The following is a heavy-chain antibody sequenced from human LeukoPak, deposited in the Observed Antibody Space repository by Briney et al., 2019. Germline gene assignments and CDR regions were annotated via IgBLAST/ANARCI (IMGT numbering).Heavy chain of an antibody. V-gene: IGHV4-39*07. J-gene: IGHJ4*02. CDR1: DDSISSSTYY. CDR2: LYYSGKT. CDR3: ASSPYDFWSGYPLVFDY. Sequence: SDTLSLTCIISDDSISSSTYYWGWIRQPPGKGLEWIGTLYYSGKTYYNPSLKSRVTISIDTSKNQFSLKLTSATAADTAVYYCASSPYDFWSGYPLVFDYWGQGTLVTVSS. D-gene: IGHD3-3*01.